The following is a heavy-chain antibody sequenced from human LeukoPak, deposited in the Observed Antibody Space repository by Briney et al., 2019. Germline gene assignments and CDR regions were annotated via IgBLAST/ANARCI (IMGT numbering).Heavy chain of an antibody. CDR1: GFTFSSYW. J-gene: IGHJ4*02. D-gene: IGHD3-10*01. Sequence: GGSLRLSCAASGFTFSSYWMSWVRQAPGKGLEWVANIKQDGSEKYYVDSVKGRFTISRDNAKNSLYLQMNSLRAEDTAVYYCARELGGTMVRGVIMGYWGQGTLVTVSS. V-gene: IGHV3-7*01. CDR3: ARELGGTMVRGVIMGY. CDR2: IKQDGSEK.